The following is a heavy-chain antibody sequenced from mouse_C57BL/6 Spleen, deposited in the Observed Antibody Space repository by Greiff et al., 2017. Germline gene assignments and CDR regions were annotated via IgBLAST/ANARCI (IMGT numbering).Heavy chain of an antibody. J-gene: IGHJ4*01. Sequence: EVQLQQSGPELVKPGASVKMSCKASGYTFTDYNMHWVKQSHGKSLEWIGYINPNNGGTSYNQKFKGKATLTVNKSSSTAYMELRSLTSEDSAVYYCARGGRTSYDYDLYAMDYWGQGTSVTVSS. CDR2: INPNNGGT. D-gene: IGHD2-4*01. V-gene: IGHV1-22*01. CDR1: GYTFTDYN. CDR3: ARGGRTSYDYDLYAMDY.